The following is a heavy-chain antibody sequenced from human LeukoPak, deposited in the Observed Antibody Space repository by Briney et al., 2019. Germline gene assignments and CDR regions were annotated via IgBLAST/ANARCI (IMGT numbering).Heavy chain of an antibody. Sequence: SVKVSCEASGGTFSSYAISWVRQAPGQGLEWMGRIIPIFGIANYAQKFQGRVTITADKSTSTAYMELSSLRSEDTAVYYCARGPKWELHPVFDYWGQGTLVTVSS. D-gene: IGHD1-26*01. J-gene: IGHJ4*02. CDR3: ARGPKWELHPVFDY. V-gene: IGHV1-69*04. CDR2: IIPIFGIA. CDR1: GGTFSSYA.